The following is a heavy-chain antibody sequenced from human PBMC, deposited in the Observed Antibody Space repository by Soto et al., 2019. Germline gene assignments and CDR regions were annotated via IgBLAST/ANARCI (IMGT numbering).Heavy chain of an antibody. Sequence: EVQLVESGGGLVKPGGSLRLSCAASGFTFSSYSMNWVRQAPGKGLEWVSSISSSSRYIYQADSVKGRITISRDNAKKSLYLQMNSLRAEDTAVYYCAREYEGHQGLGYYYGMDVWGQGTTVTVSS. CDR2: ISSSSRYI. CDR3: AREYEGHQGLGYYYGMDV. D-gene: IGHD2-2*01. V-gene: IGHV3-21*01. J-gene: IGHJ6*02. CDR1: GFTFSSYS.